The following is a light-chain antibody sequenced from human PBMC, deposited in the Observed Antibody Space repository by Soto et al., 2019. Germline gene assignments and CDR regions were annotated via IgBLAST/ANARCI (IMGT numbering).Light chain of an antibody. CDR1: QSVSSN. J-gene: IGKJ5*01. CDR3: QQYNNWPPIP. V-gene: IGKV3-15*01. CDR2: GAS. Sequence: EIVMTQSPATLSVSPGERATLSCRASQSVSSNLAWYQQKPGQAPRLLIYGASTRATGIPARFSGSGSGTEFTLTISSLQSEDFAFYYCQQYNNWPPIPFGQGTRREIK.